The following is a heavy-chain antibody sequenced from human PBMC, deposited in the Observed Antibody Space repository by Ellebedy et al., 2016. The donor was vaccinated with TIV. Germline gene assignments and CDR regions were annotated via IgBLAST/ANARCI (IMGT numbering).Heavy chain of an antibody. J-gene: IGHJ3*01. D-gene: IGHD4-17*01. Sequence: GESLKISCAASRFSFSSYWMTWVRQAPGKGLEWVANINQDGSDKYYVDSVKGRFTIARDNAKNSLYLQMTSLRVEDTAVYYCATDGSYGDFRSPAHAFEAWGQGTMVSVSS. CDR2: INQDGSDK. V-gene: IGHV3-7*01. CDR3: ATDGSYGDFRSPAHAFEA. CDR1: RFSFSSYW.